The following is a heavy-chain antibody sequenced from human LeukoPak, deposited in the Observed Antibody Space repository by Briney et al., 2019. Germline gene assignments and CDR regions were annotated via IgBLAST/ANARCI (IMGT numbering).Heavy chain of an antibody. Sequence: PGGSLRLSCAASGFTFPNASMTWVRQTPGKGLDWVGRIKRKSDGGTADHAAAVQGRFTISRDDSKDTLYLQMNTLKTEDTAVYYCSTDNDYGDYGFDYWGQGTLVTVSS. CDR2: IKRKSDGGTA. CDR1: GFTFPNAS. J-gene: IGHJ4*02. V-gene: IGHV3-15*01. D-gene: IGHD4-17*01. CDR3: STDNDYGDYGFDY.